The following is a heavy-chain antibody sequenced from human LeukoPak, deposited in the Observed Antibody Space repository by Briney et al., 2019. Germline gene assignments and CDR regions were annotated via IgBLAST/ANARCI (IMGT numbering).Heavy chain of an antibody. D-gene: IGHD5-18*01. CDR1: GYTFTGYY. CDR3: ARDMGEQLWSENDY. V-gene: IGHV1-2*06. Sequence: GSVKGSCKGSGYTFTGYYMHWVREALGQGLEWMGRINPNSGGPNYAQKFQGRVTRTRDTSISTAYMELSRLRSDDTAVYYCARDMGEQLWSENDYWGPGTLVTVSS. CDR2: INPNSGGP. J-gene: IGHJ4*02.